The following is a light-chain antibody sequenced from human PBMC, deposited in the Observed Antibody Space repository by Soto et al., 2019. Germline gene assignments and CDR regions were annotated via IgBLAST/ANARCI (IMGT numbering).Light chain of an antibody. J-gene: IGLJ2*01. CDR1: KIGSKS. CDR3: QVWDSSSDHVV. Sequence: SYELNQPPSVSVAPGKTARITCGGNKIGSKSVHWYQQKPGQAPVLVIYYDSDRPSGIPERFSGSNSGNTATLTISRVEAGDEADYYCQVWDSSSDHVVFGGGTQLTVL. V-gene: IGLV3-21*04. CDR2: YDS.